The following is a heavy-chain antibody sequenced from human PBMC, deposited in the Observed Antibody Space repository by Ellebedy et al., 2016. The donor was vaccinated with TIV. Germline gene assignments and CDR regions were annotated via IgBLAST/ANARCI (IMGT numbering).Heavy chain of an antibody. CDR3: AKDLWGKNSIAATDY. V-gene: IGHV4-59*01. J-gene: IGHJ4*02. D-gene: IGHD6-25*01. CDR2: ISYSGST. CDR1: GGSISPYY. Sequence: MPSETLSLTCTVSGGSISPYYWSWIRQPPGKGLEWIGYISYSGSTNYNPSLKSRVTISVDTSKNQFSLRLSSVTAADTAVYYCAKDLWGKNSIAATDYWGQGTLVTVSS.